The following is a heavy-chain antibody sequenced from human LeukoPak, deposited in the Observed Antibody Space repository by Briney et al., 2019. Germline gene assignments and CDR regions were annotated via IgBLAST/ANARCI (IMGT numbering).Heavy chain of an antibody. CDR1: GNYW. V-gene: IGHV3-74*01. Sequence: GSLRLSCAASGNYWMHWVRQAPGKGLVWVSHINSDGSWTSYADSVKGRFTISKDNAKNAVYLQMNSLRAEDTAVYYCVSFYETYWGRGTLVTVSS. J-gene: IGHJ4*02. CDR3: VSFYETY. D-gene: IGHD2/OR15-2a*01. CDR2: INSDGSWT.